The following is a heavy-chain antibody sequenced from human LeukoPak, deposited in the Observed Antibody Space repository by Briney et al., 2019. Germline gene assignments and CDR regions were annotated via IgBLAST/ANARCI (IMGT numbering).Heavy chain of an antibody. D-gene: IGHD1-7*01. Sequence: SETLSLTCTVSGGSISTSNYYWSWIRQPPGKGLEWIGEINHSGSTNYNPSLKSRVTISVDTSKNQFSLKLSSVTAADTAVYYCARAGRGVPRYNWNYASNWFDPWGQGTLVTVSS. J-gene: IGHJ5*02. V-gene: IGHV4-39*07. CDR3: ARAGRGVPRYNWNYASNWFDP. CDR2: INHSGST. CDR1: GGSISTSNYY.